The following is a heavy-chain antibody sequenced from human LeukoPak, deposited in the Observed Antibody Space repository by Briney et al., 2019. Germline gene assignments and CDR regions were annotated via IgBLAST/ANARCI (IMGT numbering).Heavy chain of an antibody. V-gene: IGHV3-23*01. J-gene: IGHJ1*01. D-gene: IGHD4-17*01. CDR3: GKDPNGNYVGAFSFQR. Sequence: GGSLRLSCAAPGFTFNNYAMVWVRQGPGKGLGWVSAIRGSGDGKYYADSVKGRFTISRDNSKNMLYLQMNSLRDDNTAVYYCGKDPNGNYVGAFSFQRWGQGTLVTVSS. CDR1: GFTFNNYA. CDR2: IRGSGDGK.